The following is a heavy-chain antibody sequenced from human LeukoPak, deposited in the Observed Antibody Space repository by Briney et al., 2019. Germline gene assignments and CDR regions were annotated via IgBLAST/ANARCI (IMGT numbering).Heavy chain of an antibody. CDR3: ARVTDTALSDY. Sequence: SETLSLTCTVSGGSISSSSYYWGWIRQPPGKGLEWIGSIYYSGSTYYNPSLKSRVTISVDTSKNQFSLKLSSVTAADTAVYYCARVTDTALSDYWGQGTLVTVSS. CDR1: GGSISSSSYY. CDR2: IYYSGST. V-gene: IGHV4-39*07. D-gene: IGHD5-18*01. J-gene: IGHJ4*02.